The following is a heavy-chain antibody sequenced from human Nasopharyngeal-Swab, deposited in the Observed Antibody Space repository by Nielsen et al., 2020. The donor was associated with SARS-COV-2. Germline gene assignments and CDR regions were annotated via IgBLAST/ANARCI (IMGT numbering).Heavy chain of an antibody. V-gene: IGHV3-33*01. D-gene: IGHD3-22*01. CDR1: GFSVTSHG. CDR2: IWYDGTNK. CDR3: HLSSGYDGYINY. Sequence: GESLKISCKASGFSVTSHGMHWVRQAPGKGLEWVAVIWYDGTNKFYADSVKGRFTISRDNSKNTLYVQMNSLRAEDTAMYYCHLSSGYDGYINYWGQGTLVTVSS. J-gene: IGHJ4*02.